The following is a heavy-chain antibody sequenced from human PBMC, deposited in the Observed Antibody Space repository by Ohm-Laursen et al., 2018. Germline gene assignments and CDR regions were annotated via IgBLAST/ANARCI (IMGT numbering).Heavy chain of an antibody. Sequence: SLRLSCAASGFTVSSNYMSWVRQAPGKGLEWVSEIGGDGGSPQYADSVKGRFTISRDNSKNTVYLQMNSLRAEDTAVYYCARAGAGAADLGYWGQGTLVTVSS. CDR2: IGGDGGSP. V-gene: IGHV3-53*01. CDR3: ARAGAGAADLGY. J-gene: IGHJ4*02. CDR1: GFTVSSNY. D-gene: IGHD1-26*01.